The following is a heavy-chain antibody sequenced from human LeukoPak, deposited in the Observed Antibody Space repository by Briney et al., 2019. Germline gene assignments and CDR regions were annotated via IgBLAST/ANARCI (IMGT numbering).Heavy chain of an antibody. J-gene: IGHJ4*02. Sequence: SVKVSCKASGGTFSSYAISWVRQAPRQGLEWMGGIIPIFGTANYAQKFQGRVTITADKSTSTAYMELSSLRSEDTAVYYCAVIYCSGGSCYSDHDYWGQGTLVTVSS. CDR2: IIPIFGTA. CDR3: AVIYCSGGSCYSDHDY. CDR1: GGTFSSYA. V-gene: IGHV1-69*06. D-gene: IGHD2-15*01.